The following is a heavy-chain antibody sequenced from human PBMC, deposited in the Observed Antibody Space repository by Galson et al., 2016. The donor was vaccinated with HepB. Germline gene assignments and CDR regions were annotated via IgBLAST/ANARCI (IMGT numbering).Heavy chain of an antibody. J-gene: IGHJ3*01. CDR2: ISYDGSNK. CDR3: ARIFSKRAFDV. CDR1: GFTVSNNY. V-gene: IGHV3-30*03. Sequence: SLRLSCAVSGFTVSNNYMSWVRQAPGKGLEWVSFISYDGSNKYYADSVKGRFTISRDDSKNTLYLQMNSLRAEDTAVYSCARIFSKRAFDVWGQGTMVTVSS.